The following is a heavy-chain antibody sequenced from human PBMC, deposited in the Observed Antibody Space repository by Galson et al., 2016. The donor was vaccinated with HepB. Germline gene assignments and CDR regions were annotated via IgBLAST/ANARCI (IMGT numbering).Heavy chain of an antibody. Sequence: SETLSLTCTVSGDYITSYYWSWIRQPPGKGLEWIGYIYYRGSTNYNPSLKSRVTISVDTSKNQFSLKLSSVTAADTAVYYCARLTKDIVVVPGARAYYFDYWGQGTLVTVSS. V-gene: IGHV4-59*08. CDR3: ARLTKDIVVVPGARAYYFDY. J-gene: IGHJ4*02. D-gene: IGHD2-2*01. CDR1: GDYITSYY. CDR2: IYYRGST.